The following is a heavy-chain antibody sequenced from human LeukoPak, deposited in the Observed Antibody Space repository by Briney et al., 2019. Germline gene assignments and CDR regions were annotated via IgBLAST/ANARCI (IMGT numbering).Heavy chain of an antibody. CDR2: IWYDGSNK. J-gene: IGHJ6*02. CDR3: ARDRSVDTAMVSYGMDV. D-gene: IGHD5-18*01. CDR1: GFTFSTYA. V-gene: IGHV3-33*08. Sequence: GGSRRLSCAASGFTFSTYAMHWVRQAPGKGLEWVAVIWYDGSNKYYADSVKGRFTISRDNSKNTLYLQMNSLRAEDTAVYYCARDRSVDTAMVSYGMDVWGQGTTVTVSS.